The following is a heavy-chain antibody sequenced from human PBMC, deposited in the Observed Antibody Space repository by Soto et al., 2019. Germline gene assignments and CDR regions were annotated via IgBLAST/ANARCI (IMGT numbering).Heavy chain of an antibody. D-gene: IGHD5-12*01. V-gene: IGHV3-23*01. CDR1: GFPFSSYA. Sequence: EVQLLESGGGLVQPGGSLRLSCAASGFPFSSYAMSWVRQAPGKGLEWVSAISGSGGSTYYADSVKGRFTISRDNSKNTLYLQMNSLRAEDTAVYYCAKILSGYVLSGPFDPWGQGTLVTVSS. J-gene: IGHJ5*02. CDR2: ISGSGGST. CDR3: AKILSGYVLSGPFDP.